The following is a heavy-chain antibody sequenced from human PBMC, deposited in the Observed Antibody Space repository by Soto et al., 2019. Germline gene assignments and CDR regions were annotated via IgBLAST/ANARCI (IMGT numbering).Heavy chain of an antibody. CDR2: IYPGDSDT. D-gene: IGHD3-10*01. CDR3: ARYRVLLWFAETPQLDP. J-gene: IGHJ5*02. CDR1: GYSFTSYW. V-gene: IGHV5-51*01. Sequence: PGESLKISCKGSGYSFTSYWIGWVRQMPGKGLEWMGIIYPGDSDTRYSPSFQGQVTISADKSISTAYLQWSSLKASDTAMYYCARYRVLLWFAETPQLDPWGQGTLVTVSS.